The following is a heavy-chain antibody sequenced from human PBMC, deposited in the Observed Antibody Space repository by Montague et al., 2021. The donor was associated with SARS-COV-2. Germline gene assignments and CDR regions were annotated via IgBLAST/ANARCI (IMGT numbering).Heavy chain of an antibody. J-gene: IGHJ4*02. Sequence: TLSLTCTVSGGSISSGGYYWSWIRQHPGKGLEWIGYIYYSGSTYYNPSLKSRVTISVDTSKNQFSLKLSSVTAADTAVYYCARAESITIFGVVIIREFDYWGQGTLVTVSS. D-gene: IGHD3-3*01. CDR3: ARAESITIFGVVIIREFDY. CDR2: IYYSGST. CDR1: GGSISSGGYY. V-gene: IGHV4-31*03.